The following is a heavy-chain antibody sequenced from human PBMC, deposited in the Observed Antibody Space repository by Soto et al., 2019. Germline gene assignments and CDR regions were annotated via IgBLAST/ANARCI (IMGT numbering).Heavy chain of an antibody. CDR3: ARSIVGATTPDAFDI. CDR2: IYPGDSDT. Sequence: GESLKISCKGSGYSFTSYWIGWVRPMPGKGLEWMGIIYPGDSDTRYSPSFQGQVTISADKSISTAYLQWSSLKASDTAMYYCARSIVGATTPDAFDIWGQGTMVTVSS. V-gene: IGHV5-51*01. CDR1: GYSFTSYW. D-gene: IGHD1-26*01. J-gene: IGHJ3*02.